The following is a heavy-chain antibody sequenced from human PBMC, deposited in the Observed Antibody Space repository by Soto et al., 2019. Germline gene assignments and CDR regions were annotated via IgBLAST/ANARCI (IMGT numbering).Heavy chain of an antibody. V-gene: IGHV4-59*01. CDR3: ARGGSNWMEYFQH. D-gene: IGHD6-13*01. Sequence: PSETLSLTCAVYGGSFSCYYWSWIRQPPGKGLEWIGYIYASGSTNYNPSLKSRITISVDTSKNQFSLKLSSVTAADTAVYYCARGGSNWMEYFQHWGQGTLVTVST. CDR1: GGSFSCYY. J-gene: IGHJ1*01. CDR2: IYASGST.